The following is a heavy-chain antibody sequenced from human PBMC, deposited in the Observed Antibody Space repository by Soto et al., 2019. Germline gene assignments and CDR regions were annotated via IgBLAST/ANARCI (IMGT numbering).Heavy chain of an antibody. J-gene: IGHJ4*02. CDR3: ATIIIPAATNFY. Sequence: VQLLESGGGLVQPGGSLRLSCAASGITFTAYVMSWVRQAPGKGLEWVSSISGSGGSTYYADSVKGRLTISRDNSKNTLYLQMNSLRAEDTAVYYCATIIIPAATNFYWGQGTLVTVSS. V-gene: IGHV3-23*01. D-gene: IGHD2-2*01. CDR1: GITFTAYV. CDR2: ISGSGGST.